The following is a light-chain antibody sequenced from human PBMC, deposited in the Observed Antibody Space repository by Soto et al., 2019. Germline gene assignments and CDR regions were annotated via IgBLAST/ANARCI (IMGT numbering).Light chain of an antibody. CDR2: AAS. CDR3: QQYESHSPWT. J-gene: IGKJ1*01. Sequence: GDRVTITCRASQDIDISLAWFQQRPGKAPKVLIYAASGLVTGVPPTFSGSGSGTEFTLTISNLQPDDFATYYCQQYESHSPWTFGQGTKVDI. CDR1: QDIDIS. V-gene: IGKV1-5*01.